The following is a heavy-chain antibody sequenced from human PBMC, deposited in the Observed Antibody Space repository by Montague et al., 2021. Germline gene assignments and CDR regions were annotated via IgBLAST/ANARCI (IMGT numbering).Heavy chain of an antibody. CDR1: GFSLSTNGAG. Sequence: PALVKPTQTLTLTCTFSGFSLSTNGAGVGWFRQPPGKALDWLALIYWDDDTRYSPSLKNRLTVTKDTSKNQVVLTVTNMDPVDTATYYCAHQSRTSLIDYWGQGTLVTVSS. V-gene: IGHV2-5*02. D-gene: IGHD2-2*01. CDR2: IYWDDDT. CDR3: AHQSRTSLIDY. J-gene: IGHJ4*02.